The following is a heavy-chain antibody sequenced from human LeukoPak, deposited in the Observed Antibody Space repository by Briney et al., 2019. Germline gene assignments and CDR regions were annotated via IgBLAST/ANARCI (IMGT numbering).Heavy chain of an antibody. CDR2: IYTSGST. V-gene: IGHV4-4*07. CDR3: ARGQYYYGSGSSGPWFDP. CDR1: GGSISSYY. J-gene: IGHJ5*02. Sequence: PSGTLSLTCTVSGGSISSYYWSWIRQPAGKGLEWIGRIYTSGSTNYNPSLKSRVTMSVDTSKNQFSLKLSSVTAADTAVYYCARGQYYYGSGSSGPWFDPWGQGTLVTVSS. D-gene: IGHD3-10*01.